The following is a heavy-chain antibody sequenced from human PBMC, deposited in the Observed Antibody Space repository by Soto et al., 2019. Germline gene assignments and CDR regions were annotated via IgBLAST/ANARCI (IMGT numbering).Heavy chain of an antibody. Sequence: QVQLQESGPGLVKPSETLSLTCTVSGGSISSYYWSWIRQPPGKGVEWIGYIYYSGSTNYNPTLKSRVTISVDTSKDQVSLKLSSVTAADTAVYYCARDQGTGYSSGWSAFDIWGQGTMVTVSS. CDR3: ARDQGTGYSSGWSAFDI. J-gene: IGHJ3*02. CDR1: GGSISSYY. CDR2: IYYSGST. D-gene: IGHD6-19*01. V-gene: IGHV4-59*01.